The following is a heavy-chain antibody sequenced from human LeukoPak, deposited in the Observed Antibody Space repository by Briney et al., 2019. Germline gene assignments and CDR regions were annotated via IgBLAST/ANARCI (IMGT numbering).Heavy chain of an antibody. CDR1: GFTFSSYG. CDR2: IRYDGSNK. D-gene: IGHD6-19*01. Sequence: PGGSLRLSCAASGFTFSSYGMHWVRQAPGKGLEWVAFIRYDGSNKYYADPVKGRFTISRDNSKNTLYLQMNSLRAEDTAVYYCAKVDSSGSNCFDFWGQGTLVTVSS. CDR3: AKVDSSGSNCFDF. V-gene: IGHV3-30*02. J-gene: IGHJ4*02.